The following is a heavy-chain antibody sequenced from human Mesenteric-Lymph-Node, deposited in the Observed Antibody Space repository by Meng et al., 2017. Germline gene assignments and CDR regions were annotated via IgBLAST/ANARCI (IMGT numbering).Heavy chain of an antibody. V-gene: IGHV3-23*01. J-gene: IGHJ4*02. D-gene: IGHD6-19*01. Sequence: GGSLRLSCAASGFTFDDYGMSWVRQAPGKGLEWVSGIGGGGASTYYADSVRGRFTISRDNSKYTVYLQMNSLRAEDTAVYYCVKTAGRFSVAGTHLEDWGQGTLVTVSS. CDR2: IGGGGAST. CDR1: GFTFDDYG. CDR3: VKTAGRFSVAGTHLED.